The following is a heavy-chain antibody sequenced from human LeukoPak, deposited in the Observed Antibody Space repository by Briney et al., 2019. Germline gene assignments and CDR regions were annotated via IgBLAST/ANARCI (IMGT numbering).Heavy chain of an antibody. CDR1: GYTFTGYY. D-gene: IGHD1-1*01. Sequence: AASVKVSCKASGYTFTGYYMHLVRQAPGQGLEWMGWINPNSGGTNYAQKFQGRVTMTRDTSISTAYMELSRLRSDDTAVYYCAILAYRELAYFDYWGQGTLVTVSS. J-gene: IGHJ4*02. V-gene: IGHV1-2*02. CDR3: AILAYRELAYFDY. CDR2: INPNSGGT.